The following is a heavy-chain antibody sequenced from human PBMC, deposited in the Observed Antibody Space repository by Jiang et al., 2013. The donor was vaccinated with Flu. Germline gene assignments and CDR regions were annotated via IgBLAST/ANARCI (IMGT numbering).Heavy chain of an antibody. D-gene: IGHD3-10*01. CDR1: GFTFSSYA. CDR2: ISYDGSNK. CDR3: ARVDSTMVPYYYYYGMDV. V-gene: IGHV3-30*04. J-gene: IGHJ6*02. Sequence: QVQLVESGGGVVQPGRSLRLPCAASGFTFSSYAMHWVRQAPGKGLEWVAVISYDGSNKYYADSVKGRFTISRDNSKNTLYLQMNSLRAEDTAVYYCARVDSTMVPYYYYYGMDVWGQGTTVTVSS.